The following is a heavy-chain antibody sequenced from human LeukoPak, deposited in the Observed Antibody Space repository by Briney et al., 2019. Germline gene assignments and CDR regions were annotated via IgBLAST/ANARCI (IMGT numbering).Heavy chain of an antibody. CDR3: VRAHSIHNYHYGIDV. D-gene: IGHD3-3*01. Sequence: GGSLRLSCAASGFTFSSSWMHWVRQAPGKGLVWVSRITRDGSSTTYADSVKGRFTTSRDNAKNTLYLQMDSLRDDDTAVYYCVRAHSIHNYHYGIDVWGHGTTVTVSS. CDR1: GFTFSSSW. J-gene: IGHJ6*02. CDR2: ITRDGSST. V-gene: IGHV3-74*01.